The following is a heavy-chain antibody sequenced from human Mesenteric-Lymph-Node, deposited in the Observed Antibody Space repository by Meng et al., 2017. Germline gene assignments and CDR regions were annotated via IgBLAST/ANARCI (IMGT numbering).Heavy chain of an antibody. Sequence: VRLGECGGGLIRPGGSLRLSCAASGFTFSNYAMNWVRQTPGTGLEWVSSISGSGVNTYYADSVKGRFTISRDNSKNMLYVQMNSLRADDTAIYYCARGGDSSAWGQGTLVTVSS. V-gene: IGHV3-23*04. CDR2: ISGSGVNT. CDR3: ARGGDSSA. J-gene: IGHJ5*02. D-gene: IGHD6-19*01. CDR1: GFTFSNYA.